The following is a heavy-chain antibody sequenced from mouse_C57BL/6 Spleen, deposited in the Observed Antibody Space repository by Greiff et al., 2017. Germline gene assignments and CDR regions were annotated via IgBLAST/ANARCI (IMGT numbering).Heavy chain of an antibody. CDR1: GYTFTSYT. Sequence: QVQLKQSGADLARPGASVKMSCKASGYTFTSYTMPWVNQRPGQGLEWIGYINPSSGYTKYNQKFKDKATLTADKSSSTAYVQLSSLTSEDSAVYYCARGYYFDYWGQGTTLTVSS. CDR2: INPSSGYT. CDR3: ARGYYFDY. V-gene: IGHV1-4*01. J-gene: IGHJ2*01.